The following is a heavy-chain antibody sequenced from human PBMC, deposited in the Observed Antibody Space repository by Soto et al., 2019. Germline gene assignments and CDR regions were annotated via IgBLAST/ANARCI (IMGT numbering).Heavy chain of an antibody. CDR1: GGSISSSGYY. Sequence: QLQLQESGPGLVKPSETLSLTCTVSGGSISSSGYYWGWIRQPPGKGLEWIGNIYYSGSTNYNPSLKSRVTISVDTSENQFSLKVSSVTAADTAVYYCARRSYYGSGSIFDYWGQGTLVTVSS. CDR2: IYYSGST. V-gene: IGHV4-39*01. D-gene: IGHD3-10*01. CDR3: ARRSYYGSGSIFDY. J-gene: IGHJ4*02.